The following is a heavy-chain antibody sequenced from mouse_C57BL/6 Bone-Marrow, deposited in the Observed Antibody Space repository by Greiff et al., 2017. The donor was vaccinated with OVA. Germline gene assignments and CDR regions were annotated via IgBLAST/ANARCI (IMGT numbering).Heavy chain of an antibody. CDR2: IDPSDSYT. J-gene: IGHJ2*01. Sequence: VQLQQPGAELVMPGASVKLSCQASGYTFTSYWMHWVKQRPGQGLEWIGEIDPSDSYTNYNQKFKGKSTLTVDKSSSTAYMQLSSLTSEDSAVYYCAREGWPFDYWGQGTTLTVSS. CDR1: GYTFTSYW. D-gene: IGHD3-3*01. V-gene: IGHV1-69*01. CDR3: AREGWPFDY.